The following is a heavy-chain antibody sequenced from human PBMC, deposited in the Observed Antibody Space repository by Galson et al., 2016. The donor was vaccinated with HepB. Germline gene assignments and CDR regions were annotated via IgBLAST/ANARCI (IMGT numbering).Heavy chain of an antibody. Sequence: SLRLSCAASGFNFSNFAMTWVRQAPGKGPECVSVISESGSSTYYADSVNGRFTISRDNSENTVFLQMNSLRVDDTAVYYCAKGGSRRFYYGMDVWGHGSTVTVS. V-gene: IGHV3-23*01. D-gene: IGHD3-10*01. CDR2: ISESGSST. CDR3: AKGGSRRFYYGMDV. CDR1: GFNFSNFA. J-gene: IGHJ6*02.